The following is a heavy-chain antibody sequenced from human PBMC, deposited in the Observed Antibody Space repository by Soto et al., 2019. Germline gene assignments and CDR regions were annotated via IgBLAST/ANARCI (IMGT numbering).Heavy chain of an antibody. J-gene: IGHJ4*02. CDR3: ARPLFPGCINGVCYPCSH. D-gene: IGHD2-8*01. V-gene: IGHV1-46*01. Sequence: GASVKVSCKASGYTFTHYYIHWVRQAPGQGLEWMGMINPSGGSTDYAQKFQGRVTMTTDTSTTTVYMELSSLRSDDTAVYYCARPLFPGCINGVCYPCSHWSQGTLVTVSS. CDR1: GYTFTHYY. CDR2: INPSGGST.